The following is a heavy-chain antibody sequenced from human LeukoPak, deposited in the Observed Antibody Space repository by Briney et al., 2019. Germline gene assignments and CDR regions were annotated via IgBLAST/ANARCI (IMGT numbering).Heavy chain of an antibody. Sequence: SETLSLTCAVYGGSFSGYYWNWIRQPPGKGLEWIGEINHSGSTNFNPSLKSRVTISVDTSKNQFSLKLSSVTAADTAVYYCARGGNYYYMDVWGKGTTVTVSS. CDR3: ARGGNYYYMDV. CDR1: GGSFSGYY. V-gene: IGHV4-34*01. J-gene: IGHJ6*03. CDR2: INHSGST.